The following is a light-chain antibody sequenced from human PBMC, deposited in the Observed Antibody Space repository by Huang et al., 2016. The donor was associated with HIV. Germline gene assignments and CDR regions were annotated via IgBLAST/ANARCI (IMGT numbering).Light chain of an antibody. Sequence: DIQMTQSPSAMSASVGDKVTITCRACQAIRNYLDWFQQKPGRAPKRLIYASSSLQRGVPSRFSGSGYGTKFTLTLSSLQPEDFATYYWLQHHAYPRTFGPGTKVEVK. J-gene: IGKJ1*01. CDR3: LQHHAYPRT. CDR2: ASS. V-gene: IGKV1-17*03. CDR1: QAIRNY.